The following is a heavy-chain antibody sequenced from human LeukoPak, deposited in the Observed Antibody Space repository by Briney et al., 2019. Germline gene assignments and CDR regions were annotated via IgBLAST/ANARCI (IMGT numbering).Heavy chain of an antibody. Sequence: PSETLSLTCTVSGGSISSYYWSWIRQPPGKGLEWIGEINHSGSTNYNPSLKSRVTISVDTSKNQFSLKLSSVTAADTAVYYCARGVGVAAAGTWYGYWGQGTLVTVSS. CDR1: GGSISSYY. CDR3: ARGVGVAAAGTWYGY. V-gene: IGHV4-34*01. J-gene: IGHJ4*02. D-gene: IGHD6-13*01. CDR2: INHSGST.